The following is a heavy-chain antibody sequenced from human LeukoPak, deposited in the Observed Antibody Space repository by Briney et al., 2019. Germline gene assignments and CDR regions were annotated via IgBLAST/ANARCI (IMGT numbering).Heavy chain of an antibody. V-gene: IGHV3-30*04. D-gene: IGHD6-13*01. Sequence: PGGSLRLSCAASRFTFSSYAMHWVRQAPGKGLEWVAVISYDGSNKYYADSVKGRFTISRDNSKNTLYLQMNSLRAEDTAVYYCARALGDSSSYGYWGQGTLVTVSS. CDR1: RFTFSSYA. CDR2: ISYDGSNK. J-gene: IGHJ4*02. CDR3: ARALGDSSSYGY.